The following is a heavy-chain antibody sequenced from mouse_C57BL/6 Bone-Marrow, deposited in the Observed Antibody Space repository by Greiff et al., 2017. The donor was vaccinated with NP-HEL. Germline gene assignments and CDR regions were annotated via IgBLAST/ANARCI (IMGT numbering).Heavy chain of an antibody. Sequence: VQLQQSVAELVRPGASVKLSCTASGFNIKNTYMHWVKQRPEQGLEWIGRIDPANGNTKYAPKFQGQATITADTSSNTAYLQLISLTSEDTAIYYCVLITTVVAWYFDVWGTGTTVTVSS. CDR1: GFNIKNTY. CDR3: VLITTVVAWYFDV. J-gene: IGHJ1*03. V-gene: IGHV14-3*01. D-gene: IGHD1-1*01. CDR2: IDPANGNT.